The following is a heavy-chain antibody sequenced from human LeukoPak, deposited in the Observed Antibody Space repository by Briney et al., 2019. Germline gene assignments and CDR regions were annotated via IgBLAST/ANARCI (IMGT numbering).Heavy chain of an antibody. J-gene: IGHJ4*02. D-gene: IGHD3-16*01. V-gene: IGHV3-48*01. Sequence: GGXXRLSCAVSGFTFSTYSMNWVRQAPGKGLELISFFIPGSTSIFSAASVEGRFTVSRDDAKNALFLQINSLRVEDTAVYYCTRDPGNSYAMDSWGQGTLVIVSS. CDR3: TRDPGNSYAMDS. CDR1: GFTFSTYS. CDR2: FIPGSTSI.